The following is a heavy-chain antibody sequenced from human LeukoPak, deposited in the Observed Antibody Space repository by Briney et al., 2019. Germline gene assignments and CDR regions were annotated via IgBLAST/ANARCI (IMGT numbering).Heavy chain of an antibody. CDR2: IYTSGST. V-gene: IGHV4-4*07. CDR3: ATKTGGGAFDI. D-gene: IGHD1-14*01. J-gene: IGHJ3*02. CDR1: GGSIRSSY. Sequence: SETLSLTCTVSGGSIRSSYWNWIRQPAGKGLEWIGIIYTSGSTNYNPSLKSRVTVSVDTSKNQFSLNLTSVTAADTAVYYCATKTGGGAFDIWGQGTMGTVSS.